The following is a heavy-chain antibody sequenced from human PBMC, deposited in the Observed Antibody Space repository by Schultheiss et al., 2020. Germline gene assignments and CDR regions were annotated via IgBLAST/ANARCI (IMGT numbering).Heavy chain of an antibody. D-gene: IGHD5-18*01. J-gene: IGHJ5*02. Sequence: LRLSCTVSGGSISSGGYYWSWIRQPPGKGLEWIGYIYHSGSTYYNPSLKSRVTMSVDRSKNQFSLELTSVTAADTALYYCARVPSSGLFHWFDPWGPGIWVTVSS. CDR2: IYHSGST. CDR3: ARVPSSGLFHWFDP. CDR1: GGSISSGGYY. V-gene: IGHV4-30-2*01.